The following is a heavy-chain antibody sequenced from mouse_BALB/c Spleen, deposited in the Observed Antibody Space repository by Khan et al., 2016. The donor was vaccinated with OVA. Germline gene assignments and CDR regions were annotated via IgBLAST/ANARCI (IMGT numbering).Heavy chain of an antibody. Sequence: QIQLVQSGPDLKKPGETVKISCKASGYTFTDYVMNWVKQAPGKGLKWMGWINTYTGEPTYADDFKGRFAFSLETSASTAYLQNNSLKNEDTATYFCARFHGGYWGQGTTLTVSS. CDR3: ARFHGGY. CDR2: INTYTGEP. CDR1: GYTFTDYV. V-gene: IGHV9-3-1*01. J-gene: IGHJ2*01.